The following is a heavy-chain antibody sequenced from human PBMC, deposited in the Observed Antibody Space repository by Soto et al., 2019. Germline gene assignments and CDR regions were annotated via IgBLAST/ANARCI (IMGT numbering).Heavy chain of an antibody. Sequence: ASVKVSCKASGYTFTSYYMHWVRQAPGQGLEWMGGIIPIFGTANYAQKFQGRVTITADESTSTAYMELSSLRSEDTAVYYCAREILVGATPPSYYFDYWGQGTLVTVSS. D-gene: IGHD1-26*01. CDR3: AREILVGATPPSYYFDY. CDR1: GYTFTSYY. J-gene: IGHJ4*02. CDR2: IIPIFGTA. V-gene: IGHV1-69*13.